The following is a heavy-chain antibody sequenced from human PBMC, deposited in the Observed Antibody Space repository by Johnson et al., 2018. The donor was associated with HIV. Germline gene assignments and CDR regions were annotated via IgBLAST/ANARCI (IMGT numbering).Heavy chain of an antibody. CDR2: IRYEGSNK. D-gene: IGHD2-15*01. CDR3: ARDGGDIVVVVAATQAFDI. V-gene: IGHV3-30*02. J-gene: IGHJ3*02. Sequence: QVQLVESGGGVVQPGGSLRLSCTASGFTFSNYGMHWVRQAPGKGLEWVAFIRYEGSNKFYADSVKGRFTISRENSKNTLYLQMNSLRAEDTAVYYCARDGGDIVVVVAATQAFDIWGQGTMVTVSS. CDR1: GFTFSNYG.